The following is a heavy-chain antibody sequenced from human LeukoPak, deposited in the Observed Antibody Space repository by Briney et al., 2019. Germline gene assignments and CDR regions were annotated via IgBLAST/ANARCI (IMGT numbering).Heavy chain of an antibody. CDR2: INHSGST. V-gene: IGHV4-34*01. D-gene: IGHD7-27*01. Sequence: PSETLSLTCAVYGGSFSGYYWSWIRQPPGKGLEWIGEINHSGSTNYNPSLKSRVTISVDTSKNQFSLKLSSVTAADTAVYYCARDGEDSMDVWGKGTTVTVSS. J-gene: IGHJ6*03. CDR3: ARDGEDSMDV. CDR1: GGSFSGYY.